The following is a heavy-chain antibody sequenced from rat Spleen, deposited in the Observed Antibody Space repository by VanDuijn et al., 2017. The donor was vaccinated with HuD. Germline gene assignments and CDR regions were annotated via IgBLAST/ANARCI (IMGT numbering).Heavy chain of an antibody. Sequence: EVQLVESGGGLVQPGRSLKLSCAASGFTFSNYGMAWVRQAPTKGLEWVATISYDGSSTYYRDSVKGRFTISRDNAKSTLYLQMDSLRSEETATYYCARHSWEGTTTDLDYVMDAWGQGASVTVSS. CDR1: GFTFSNYG. CDR2: ISYDGSST. J-gene: IGHJ4*01. CDR3: ARHSWEGTTTDLDYVMDA. D-gene: IGHD1-5*01. V-gene: IGHV5-29*01.